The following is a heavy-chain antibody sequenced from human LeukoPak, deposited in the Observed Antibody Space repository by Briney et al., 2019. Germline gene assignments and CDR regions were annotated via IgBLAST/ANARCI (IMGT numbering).Heavy chain of an antibody. CDR2: ISSSSSYI. CDR1: GFTFSSYS. CDR3: ARDSRLGGSGSYSDY. D-gene: IGHD3-10*01. J-gene: IGHJ4*02. V-gene: IGHV3-21*01. Sequence: PGGSLRLSCAASGFTFSSYSMNWVRQAPGKGLEWVSSISSSSSYIYYADSVKGRFTISRDKAKNSLYLQMNSLRAEDTAVYYCARDSRLGGSGSYSDYWGQGTLVTVPS.